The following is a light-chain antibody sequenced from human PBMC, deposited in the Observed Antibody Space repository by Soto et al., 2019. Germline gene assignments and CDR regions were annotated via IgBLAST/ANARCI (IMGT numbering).Light chain of an antibody. CDR3: CSYAGRYTWV. Sequence: QSVLTQPRSVSGSPGQSVTISCTGTSSDVGGCHYVSWYQQHPGKAPKLMLYDVSKRPSGVPDRFSGSKSGNTASLTISGLQAEDEADYYCCSYAGRYTWVFGGGTKVTVL. CDR1: SSDVGGCHY. J-gene: IGLJ2*01. V-gene: IGLV2-11*01. CDR2: DVS.